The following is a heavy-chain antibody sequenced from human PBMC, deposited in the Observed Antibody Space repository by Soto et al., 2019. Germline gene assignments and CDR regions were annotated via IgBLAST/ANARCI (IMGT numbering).Heavy chain of an antibody. CDR3: ARNDYGDHYYYGMDV. CDR1: GFTFSSYA. V-gene: IGHV3-30-3*01. CDR2: ISYDGSNK. D-gene: IGHD4-17*01. J-gene: IGHJ6*02. Sequence: GGSLRLSCAASGFTFSSYAMHWVRQAPSKGLEWVAVISYDGSNKYYADSVKGRFTISRDNSKNTLYLQMNSLRAEDTAVYYCARNDYGDHYYYGMDVWGQGTTVTVSS.